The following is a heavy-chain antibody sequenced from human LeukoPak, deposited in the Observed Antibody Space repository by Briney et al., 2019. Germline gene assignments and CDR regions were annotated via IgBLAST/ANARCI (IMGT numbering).Heavy chain of an antibody. V-gene: IGHV4-31*03. J-gene: IGHJ4*02. CDR2: IYYSGST. D-gene: IGHD3-22*01. CDR3: AREPRFSNYYDSSGLDY. Sequence: SETLSLTCTVSGGSISSGGYYWSWIRQHPGKGLEWIGYIYYSGSTYYNPSLKSRVTISVDTSKNQFSLKLSSVTAADTAVYYCAREPRFSNYYDSSGLDYWGQGPLAPVSS. CDR1: GGSISSGGYY.